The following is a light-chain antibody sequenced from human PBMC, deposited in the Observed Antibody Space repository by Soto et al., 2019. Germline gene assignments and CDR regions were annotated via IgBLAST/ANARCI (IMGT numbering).Light chain of an antibody. V-gene: IGKV3-20*01. J-gene: IGKJ3*01. Sequence: EVVLMQSPDTLSLSPGERATLSCRASESISSHYIAWYQHKPGQAPRLLIFGASTRATRIPDRFSGSWSGTDLTLTIIRLEPEDFVMYYCQNFGDSPFTFGPGTKVYIK. CDR2: GAS. CDR3: QNFGDSPFT. CDR1: ESISSHY.